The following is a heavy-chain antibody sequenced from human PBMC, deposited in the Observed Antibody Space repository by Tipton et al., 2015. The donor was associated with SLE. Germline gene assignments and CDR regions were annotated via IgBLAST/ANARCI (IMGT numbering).Heavy chain of an antibody. CDR2: IHYTGST. CDR3: ARGANWGSRDFQY. D-gene: IGHD7-27*01. V-gene: IGHV4-61*01. CDR1: GGSISSESYY. Sequence: TLSLTCTVSGGSISSESYYWSWIRQSPGKGLEWIGYIHYTGSTNYNPSLKSRLIMSLDTSKDQFSLELNSVTAADTAVYYCARGANWGSRDFQYWGQGTLVTVSS. J-gene: IGHJ4*02.